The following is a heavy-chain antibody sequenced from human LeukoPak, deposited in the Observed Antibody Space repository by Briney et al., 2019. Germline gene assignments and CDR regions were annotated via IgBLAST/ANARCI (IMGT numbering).Heavy chain of an antibody. CDR1: GFTFSGYS. J-gene: IGHJ3*02. D-gene: IGHD2-15*01. CDR3: ARAGLLWDAFDI. V-gene: IGHV3-48*04. Sequence: GGSLRLSCAASGFTFSGYSMNWFRQAPGRGLEWVSYISSTSTTIYYKDSVKGRFTISRDNAKNSLYLQMNSLRAEDTAVYYCARAGLLWDAFDIWGQGTMVTVSS. CDR2: ISSTSTTI.